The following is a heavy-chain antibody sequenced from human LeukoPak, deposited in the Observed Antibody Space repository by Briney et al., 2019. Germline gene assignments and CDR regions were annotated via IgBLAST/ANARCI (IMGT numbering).Heavy chain of an antibody. J-gene: IGHJ3*02. V-gene: IGHV4-61*02. D-gene: IGHD3-22*01. CDR1: GGSISSGSYY. Sequence: SETLSLTCTVSGGSISSGSYYWSWIRQPAGKGLEWIGRIYTSGSTNYNPSLKSRVTISVDTSKNQFSLKLSSVTAADTAVYYCASGYYDSSGYYGAYAFDIWGQGTMVTVSS. CDR3: ASGYYDSSGYYGAYAFDI. CDR2: IYTSGST.